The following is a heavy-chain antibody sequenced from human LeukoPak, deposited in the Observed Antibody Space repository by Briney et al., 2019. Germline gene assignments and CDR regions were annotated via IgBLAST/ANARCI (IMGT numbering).Heavy chain of an antibody. CDR3: ARGRSIAARRRTYYFDY. J-gene: IGHJ4*02. CDR1: GFTFSSYS. V-gene: IGHV3-21*01. D-gene: IGHD6-6*01. CDR2: ISSSSSYI. Sequence: GGSLRLSCAASGFTFSSYSMNWDRQAPGKGLEWVSSISSSSSYIYYADSVKGRFTISRDNAKNSLYLQMNSLRAEDTAVYYCARGRSIAARRRTYYFDYWGQGTLVTVSS.